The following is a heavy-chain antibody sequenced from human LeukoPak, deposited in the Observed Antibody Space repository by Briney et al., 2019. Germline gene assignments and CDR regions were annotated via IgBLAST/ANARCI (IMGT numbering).Heavy chain of an antibody. CDR3: AKRGGSGSYRYYYYYGMDV. V-gene: IGHV3-48*03. CDR1: GFTFSSYE. D-gene: IGHD3-10*01. Sequence: GGSLRLSCAASGFTFSSYEMNWVRQAPGKGLKWVSYISSSGSTIYYADSVKGRFTISRDNAKNSLYLQMNSLRAEDTAVYYCAKRGGSGSYRYYYYYGMDVWGQGTTVTVSS. CDR2: ISSSGSTI. J-gene: IGHJ6*02.